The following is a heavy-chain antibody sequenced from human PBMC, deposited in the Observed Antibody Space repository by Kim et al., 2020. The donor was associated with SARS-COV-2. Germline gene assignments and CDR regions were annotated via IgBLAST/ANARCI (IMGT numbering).Heavy chain of an antibody. CDR3: AKGQEYYTFYFVS. V-gene: IGHV3-23*01. CDR1: GFAFASFA. J-gene: IGHJ4*02. Sequence: GGSLRLSCAASGFAFASFAMAWVRQAPGKGLEWVAATPRSGSEKYYADSVKGRFTITRDNSKNTLSLQMNSLRAEDTAVYYCAKGQEYYTFYFVSCGPG. CDR2: TPRSGSEK. D-gene: IGHD1-26*01.